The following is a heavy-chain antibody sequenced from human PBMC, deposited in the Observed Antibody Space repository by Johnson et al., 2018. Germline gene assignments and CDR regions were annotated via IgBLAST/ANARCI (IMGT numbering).Heavy chain of an antibody. J-gene: IGHJ3*02. CDR2: ISSSSSYI. Sequence: VQLVQSGGGLVKPGGSLRLSCAASGFTFSSYSMNWVRQAPGKGLEWVSSISSSSSYIYYADSVKGRFTISKNNAKNSMYLQMNSLRAEDTAVVYCARDGGEGEGAFDIWGKGKMVTVSS. CDR1: GFTFSSYS. D-gene: IGHD3-10*01. CDR3: ARDGGEGEGAFDI. V-gene: IGHV3-21*01.